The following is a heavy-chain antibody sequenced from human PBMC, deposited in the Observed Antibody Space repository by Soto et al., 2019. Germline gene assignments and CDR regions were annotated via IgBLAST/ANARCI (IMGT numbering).Heavy chain of an antibody. CDR2: IKSKTDEATT. CDR3: ITDAGFCSRDICYFWAY. Sequence: PGGSLSLSCVASGFTFSTCWMTWVRQAPGKGLEWVGHIKSKTDEATTDYAAPVKGRFTISRDDSGNTLYLQMNSLKTEDTGIYYCITDAGFCSRDICYFWAYWGPGTLVTVSS. J-gene: IGHJ4*02. D-gene: IGHD2-15*01. CDR1: GFTFSTCW. V-gene: IGHV3-15*01.